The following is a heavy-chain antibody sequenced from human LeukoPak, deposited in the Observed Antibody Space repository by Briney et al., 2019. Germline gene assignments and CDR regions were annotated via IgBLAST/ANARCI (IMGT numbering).Heavy chain of an antibody. J-gene: IGHJ4*02. CDR1: GFTFSSYG. V-gene: IGHV3-33*01. D-gene: IGHD3-22*01. Sequence: GGSLRLSCAASGFTFSSYGMHWVRQAPGKGLEWVAVIWYDGSNKYYADSVKGRFTISRDNSKNTLSLQMNSLRVEDTAVYFCARAAYDSSGYLTLWGQGTLVTVSS. CDR2: IWYDGSNK. CDR3: ARAAYDSSGYLTL.